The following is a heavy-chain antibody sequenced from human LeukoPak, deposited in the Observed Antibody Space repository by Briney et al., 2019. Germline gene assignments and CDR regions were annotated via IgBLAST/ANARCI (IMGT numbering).Heavy chain of an antibody. CDR3: AKAREYRITFGGVIVYYFDY. V-gene: IGHV3-23*01. CDR1: GFTFSSYA. Sequence: PGGSLRLSCAASGFTFSSYAMSWVRQAPGKGLEWVSAISGSGGSTYYADSVKGRFTISRDNSKNTLYLQMNSLRAGDTAVYYCAKAREYRITFGGVIVYYFDYWGQGTLVTVSS. D-gene: IGHD3-16*02. CDR2: ISGSGGST. J-gene: IGHJ4*02.